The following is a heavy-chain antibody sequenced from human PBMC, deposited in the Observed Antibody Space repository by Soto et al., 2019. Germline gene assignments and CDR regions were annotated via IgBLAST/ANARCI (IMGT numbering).Heavy chain of an antibody. J-gene: IGHJ4*02. Sequence: PSETLSLTCTVSGGSISSYYWSWIRQPPGKGLEWIGYIYYSGSINYNPSLKSRVTISVDTSKNQFSLKLSSVTAADTAVYYCASTPITGTTGLFDYWGQGTLVTVSS. D-gene: IGHD1-7*01. CDR2: IYYSGSI. CDR3: ASTPITGTTGLFDY. CDR1: GGSISSYY. V-gene: IGHV4-59*01.